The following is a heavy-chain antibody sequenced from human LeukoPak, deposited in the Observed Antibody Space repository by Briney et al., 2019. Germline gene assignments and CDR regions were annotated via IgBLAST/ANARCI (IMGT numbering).Heavy chain of an antibody. CDR3: ARSWGLDY. D-gene: IGHD1-26*01. CDR1: GFTFNIHA. Sequence: SGGSLRLSCAASGFTFNIHAMTWARQAPGRGLEWVSVISPNGDTTFYADSVKGRFTISRDNSKNMVFLQMDSLGAEDMAVYYCARSWGLDYWGQGTLVSVST. CDR2: ISPNGDTT. J-gene: IGHJ4*02. V-gene: IGHV3-23*01.